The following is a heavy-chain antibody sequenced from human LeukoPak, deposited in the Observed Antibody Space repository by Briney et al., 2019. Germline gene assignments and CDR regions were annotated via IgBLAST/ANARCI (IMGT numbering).Heavy chain of an antibody. CDR1: GYTFTGYY. Sequence: ASVEVSCKASGYTFTGYYMHWVRQAPGQGLEWMGWINPNSGGTNYAQKFQGRVTMTRDTSISTAYMELSRLRSDDTAVYYCAGGGYSYEGYFDYWGQGTLVTVSS. D-gene: IGHD5-18*01. CDR3: AGGGYSYEGYFDY. CDR2: INPNSGGT. V-gene: IGHV1-2*02. J-gene: IGHJ4*02.